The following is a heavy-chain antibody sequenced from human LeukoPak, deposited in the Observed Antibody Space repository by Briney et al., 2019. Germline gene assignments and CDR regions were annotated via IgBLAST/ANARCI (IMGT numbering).Heavy chain of an antibody. J-gene: IGHJ3*02. V-gene: IGHV1-18*01. D-gene: IGHD3-22*01. Sequence: ASVKVSCKASGYTFTSYGISWVRQAPGQGLEWMGWISAYNGNTNYAQKLQGRVTMTTDTSTSTAYVELRSLRSDDTAVYYCARLNWLSNAFDIWGQGTMVTVSS. CDR1: GYTFTSYG. CDR2: ISAYNGNT. CDR3: ARLNWLSNAFDI.